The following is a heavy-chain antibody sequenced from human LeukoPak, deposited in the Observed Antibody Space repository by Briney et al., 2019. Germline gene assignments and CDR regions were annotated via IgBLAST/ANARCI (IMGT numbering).Heavy chain of an antibody. CDR2: INPSGGST. V-gene: IGHV1-46*01. Sequence: PGGSLRLSCAASGYTFTSYYMHWVRQAPGQGLEWMGIINPSGGSTSYAQKFQGRVTMTRDTSTSTVYMELSSLRSEDTAVYYCARDEVYCSSTSCYLGFPDYWGQGTLVTVSS. CDR3: ARDEVYCSSTSCYLGFPDY. D-gene: IGHD2-2*01. J-gene: IGHJ4*02. CDR1: GYTFTSYY.